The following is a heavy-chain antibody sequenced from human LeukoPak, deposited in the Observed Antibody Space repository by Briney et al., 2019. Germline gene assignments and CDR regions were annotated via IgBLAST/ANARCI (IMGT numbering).Heavy chain of an antibody. CDR1: GFTFSSYW. CDR2: INSDGSST. V-gene: IGHV3-74*01. CDR3: ARDYYDSRERNWFDP. J-gene: IGHJ5*02. Sequence: GGSLRLSCAASGFTFSSYWMHWVRQAPGKGLVWVSRINSDGSSTSYADSVKGRFTISRDNAKNTLYLQMNSLRAEDTAVYYCARDYYDSRERNWFDPWGQGTLVTVSS. D-gene: IGHD3-22*01.